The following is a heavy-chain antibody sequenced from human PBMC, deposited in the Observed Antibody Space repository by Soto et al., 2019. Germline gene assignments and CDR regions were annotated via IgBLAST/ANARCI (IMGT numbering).Heavy chain of an antibody. CDR3: ASSVGYCSGGSCMLGVYYYYYGMDV. V-gene: IGHV3-21*01. D-gene: IGHD2-15*01. CDR1: GFTFSSYS. J-gene: IGHJ6*02. CDR2: ISSSSSYI. Sequence: KPGGSLRLSCAASGFTFSSYSMNWVRQAPGKGLEWVSSISSSSSYIYYADSVKGRFTISRDNAKNSLYLQMNSLRAEDTAVYYCASSVGYCSGGSCMLGVYYYYYGMDVWGQGTTVTVSS.